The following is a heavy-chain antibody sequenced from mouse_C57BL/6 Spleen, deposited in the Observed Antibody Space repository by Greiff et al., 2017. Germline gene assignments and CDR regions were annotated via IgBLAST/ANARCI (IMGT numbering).Heavy chain of an antibody. CDR2: ISGGGGNT. CDR1: GFTFSSYT. Sequence: DVHLVESGGGLVKPGGSLKLSCAASGFTFSSYTMSWVRQTPEKRLEWVATISGGGGNTYYPDSVKGRFTISRDNAKNTLYLQMSSLRSEDTALYYCARQGNYGWFAYWGQGTLVTVSA. D-gene: IGHD2-1*01. CDR3: ARQGNYGWFAY. J-gene: IGHJ3*01. V-gene: IGHV5-9*01.